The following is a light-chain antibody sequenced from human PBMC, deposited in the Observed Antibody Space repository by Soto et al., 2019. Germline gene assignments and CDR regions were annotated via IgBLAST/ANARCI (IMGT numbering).Light chain of an antibody. CDR1: QSLLYSNGFNY. J-gene: IGKJ2*01. CDR2: LGS. CDR3: MQALQTPYT. Sequence: IVMTQSPLSLPVTPGEPASISCRSSQSLLYSNGFNYLDWFLQKPGQSPQLLIYLGSNLASGVPDRFSGSGSGTDFTLKISRVEAEDVGVYYCMQALQTPYTFGQGTKLEIK. V-gene: IGKV2-28*01.